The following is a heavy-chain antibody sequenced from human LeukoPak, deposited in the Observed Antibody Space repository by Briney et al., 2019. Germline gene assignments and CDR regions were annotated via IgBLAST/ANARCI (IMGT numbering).Heavy chain of an antibody. CDR2: IYSGGST. J-gene: IGHJ4*02. Sequence: GGSLRLSCAASGFSVNSNYMSWVRQAPGKGLEWVSVIYSGGSTYYAHSVKGRFTISRDNSKNTLYLQMNSLRAEDTAVYYCARTPPYDSSGYYSSGYFDYWGQGTLVTVSS. V-gene: IGHV3-53*01. CDR1: GFSVNSNY. D-gene: IGHD3-22*01. CDR3: ARTPPYDSSGYYSSGYFDY.